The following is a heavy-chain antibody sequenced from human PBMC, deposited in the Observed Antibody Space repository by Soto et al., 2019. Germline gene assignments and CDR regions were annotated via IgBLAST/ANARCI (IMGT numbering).Heavy chain of an antibody. J-gene: IGHJ6*03. CDR1: GGTFSSYA. CDR3: ARGSWDDVTGHYYMDV. Sequence: SVKVSCKASGGTFSSYAISWVRQAPGQGLEWMGGIIPIFGTANYAQKFQGRVTITADTSKNQFSLQLNSVTPEDTAVYYCARGSWDDVTGHYYMDVWGKGTTVTVSS. CDR2: IIPIFGTA. V-gene: IGHV1-69*06. D-gene: IGHD1-1*01.